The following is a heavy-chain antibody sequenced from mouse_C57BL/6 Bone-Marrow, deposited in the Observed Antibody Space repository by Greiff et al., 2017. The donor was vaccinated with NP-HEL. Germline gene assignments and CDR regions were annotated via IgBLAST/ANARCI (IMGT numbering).Heavy chain of an antibody. CDR2: ISDGGSYT. Sequence: EVKLMESGGGLVKPGGSLKLSCAASGFTFSSYAMSWVRQTPEKRLEWVATISDGGSYTYYPDNVKGRFTISRDNAKNNLYLQMSHLKSEDTAMYYCARDLESYWGQGTTLTVSS. V-gene: IGHV5-4*01. CDR1: GFTFSSYA. J-gene: IGHJ2*01. CDR3: ARDLESY. D-gene: IGHD6-2*01.